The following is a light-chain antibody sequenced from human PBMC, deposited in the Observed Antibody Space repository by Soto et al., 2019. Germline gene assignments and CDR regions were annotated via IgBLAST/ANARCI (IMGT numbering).Light chain of an antibody. CDR1: QNIDTW. V-gene: IGKV1-5*03. Sequence: DIKMTQSPSTLSASIGDRITISCRDSQNIDTWLAWYQQRPVKAHKLLIYTAANFENGVPSRFSGSGSRTAFTLTISYLLPQDLATYYYQPSSDSSRAFGHETQVE. CDR3: QPSSDSSRA. J-gene: IGKJ1*01. CDR2: TAA.